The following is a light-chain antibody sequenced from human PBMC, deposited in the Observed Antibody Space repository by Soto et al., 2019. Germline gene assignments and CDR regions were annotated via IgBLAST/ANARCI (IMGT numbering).Light chain of an antibody. CDR2: EVT. V-gene: IGLV2-14*01. CDR3: NSFRVSHLDV. Sequence: QSALSQPASVSGSPGQTITISCTGTSTDVGGYNAVSWYPHHPGKAPKLIIYEVTHRPSGVSDRFSASKSGNTASLTISGLQAEDEADYYCNSFRVSHLDVFGTGTKVTVL. CDR1: STDVGGYNA. J-gene: IGLJ1*01.